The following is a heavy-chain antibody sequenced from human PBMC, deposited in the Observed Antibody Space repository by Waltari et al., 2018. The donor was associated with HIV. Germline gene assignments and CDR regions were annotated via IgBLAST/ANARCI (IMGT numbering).Heavy chain of an antibody. D-gene: IGHD6-13*01. CDR3: VKEHQDSHTWYSYYGMDV. CDR1: GFPFCNSG. V-gene: IGHV3-23*01. J-gene: IGHJ6*02. Sequence: EVQVLASGGALVQPGWSLRPSCAAPGFPFCNSGLSWFRQAPGKGLEWVSSISGSGGSTYYADSVKGRFTVSRYNSKNTLYLQMNSLRAEDTAVYFCVKEHQDSHTWYSYYGMDVWGQGTTVTVSS. CDR2: ISGSGGST.